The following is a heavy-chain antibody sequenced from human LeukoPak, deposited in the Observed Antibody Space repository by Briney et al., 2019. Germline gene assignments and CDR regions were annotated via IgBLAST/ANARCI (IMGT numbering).Heavy chain of an antibody. D-gene: IGHD6-13*01. CDR2: IYTSGSN. V-gene: IGHV4-4*09. Sequence: SETLSLTCTVSGGSISSYYWSWIRQPPGKGREWIGYIYTSGSNNYNPSLKSRVTISVDTSKNQFSLKLSSVTAADTAVYYCAGGHGSWYYFDYWGQGTLVTVSS. J-gene: IGHJ4*02. CDR1: GGSISSYY. CDR3: AGGHGSWYYFDY.